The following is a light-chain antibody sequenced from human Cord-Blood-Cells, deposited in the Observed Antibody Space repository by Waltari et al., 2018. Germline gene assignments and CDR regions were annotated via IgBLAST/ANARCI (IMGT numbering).Light chain of an antibody. Sequence: DIVVTQCPVPPPLFLVEMAPITSKSSPSVLYSPNNKTYLAWYQQKPGQPPKLLIYWASTRESGVPDRVSGSGSGTDFTLTISSLQAEDVAGYYWQQYYSTPLTFGGGTKVEIK. CDR3: QQYYSTPLT. J-gene: IGKJ4*01. CDR1: PSVLYSPNNKTY. CDR2: WAS. V-gene: IGKV4-1*01.